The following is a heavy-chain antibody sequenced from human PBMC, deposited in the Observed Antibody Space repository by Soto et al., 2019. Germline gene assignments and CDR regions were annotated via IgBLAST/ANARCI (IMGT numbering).Heavy chain of an antibody. CDR3: ARDKASWSGYYMDYYYYMAV. CDR2: ISSSSSTI. V-gene: IGHV3-48*01. D-gene: IGHD3-3*01. J-gene: IGHJ6*03. Sequence: GGSLRLSCAASGFTFSSYSMNWVLEAPGKGLEWVSYISSSSSTIYYADSVKGRFTISRDNAKNSLYLQMNSLRAEDTAVYYCARDKASWSGYYMDYYYYMAVWGKGT. CDR1: GFTFSSYS.